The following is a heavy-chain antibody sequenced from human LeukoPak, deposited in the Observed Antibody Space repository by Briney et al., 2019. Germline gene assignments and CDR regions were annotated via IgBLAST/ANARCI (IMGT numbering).Heavy chain of an antibody. J-gene: IGHJ4*02. CDR2: IYHSGST. CDR3: ARATESFDN. CDR1: GGSISSGGYY. V-gene: IGHV4-30-2*01. Sequence: PSETLSLTCTVSGGSISSGGYYWSWIRQPPGKGLEWIGYIYHSGSTYYNPSLKSRVTISVDRSKNQFSLKLSSVTAADTAVYYCARATESFDNWGQGTLVTVSS. D-gene: IGHD5-24*01.